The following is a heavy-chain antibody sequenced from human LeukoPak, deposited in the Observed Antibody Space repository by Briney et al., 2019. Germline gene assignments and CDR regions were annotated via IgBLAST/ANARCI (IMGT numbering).Heavy chain of an antibody. CDR1: GGSVSSSYY. V-gene: IGHV4-39*01. J-gene: IGHJ4*02. D-gene: IGHD3-22*01. CDR3: ARHYDSSGYFGPLFDY. CDR2: IHYSGTT. Sequence: SETLSLTCTVSGGSVSSSYYWGWIRQPPGKGLEWIGTIHYSGTTYFNPSVKSRVTISVDTSKSQFSLKLSSVTAADTAVYHCARHYDSSGYFGPLFDYWGQGTLVTVSS.